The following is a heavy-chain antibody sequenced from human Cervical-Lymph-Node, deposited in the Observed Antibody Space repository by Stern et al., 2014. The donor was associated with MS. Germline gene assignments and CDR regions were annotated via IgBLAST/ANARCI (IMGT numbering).Heavy chain of an antibody. J-gene: IGHJ6*02. CDR2: IYYTGST. D-gene: IGHD3-10*01. CDR3: ARASAYYYGMDV. CDR1: GDSVSSGNCF. V-gene: IGHV4-61*01. Sequence: QVQLQESGPGLVKPSETLSLTCTVSGDSVSSGNCFWSWLRQPPGKGLEWIGYIYYTGSTNYNPSLKSRVTISSDTSKNQFSLRVSSVTAADTAVYYCARASAYYYGMDVWGQGTPVTVSS.